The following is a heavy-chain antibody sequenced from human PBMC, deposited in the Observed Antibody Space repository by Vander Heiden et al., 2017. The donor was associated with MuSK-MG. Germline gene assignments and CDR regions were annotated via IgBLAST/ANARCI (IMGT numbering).Heavy chain of an antibody. Sequence: QVQLVQSGAEVKKPGASVKVSCKASGYTFTSYAMHWVRQAPGQRLEWMGWINAGNGNTKYSQKFQGRVTITRDTSASTAYMELSSLRSEDTAVYYCARDGIPSGYSYGYTFDYWGQGTLVTVSS. D-gene: IGHD5-18*01. J-gene: IGHJ4*02. V-gene: IGHV1-3*01. CDR2: INAGNGNT. CDR3: ARDGIPSGYSYGYTFDY. CDR1: GYTFTSYA.